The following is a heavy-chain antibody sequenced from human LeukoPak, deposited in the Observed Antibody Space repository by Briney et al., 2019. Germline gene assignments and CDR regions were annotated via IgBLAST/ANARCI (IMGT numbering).Heavy chain of an antibody. D-gene: IGHD3-22*01. J-gene: IGHJ4*02. Sequence: GGSLRLSCAASGFTFSSYGMHWVRQAPGKGLEWVAVIWYDGSNKYYADSVKGRFTISRDNSKNTLYLQMNSLRAEDTAVYYCAKDNYYDTSGYCDYWGQGTLVTVSS. CDR2: IWYDGSNK. CDR3: AKDNYYDTSGYCDY. V-gene: IGHV3-33*06. CDR1: GFTFSSYG.